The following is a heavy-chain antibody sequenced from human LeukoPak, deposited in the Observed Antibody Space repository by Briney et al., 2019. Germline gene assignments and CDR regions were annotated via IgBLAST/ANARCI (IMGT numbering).Heavy chain of an antibody. Sequence: SETLSLTCTVSGGSISSYYWSWIRQPPGKGLEWIGYIYYSGSTNYNPSLKSRVTISIDTSKNQFSLKLSSVTAADTAVYYCAREVGGEGNSDYWGQGTLVTVSS. V-gene: IGHV4-59*01. CDR3: AREVGGEGNSDY. CDR2: IYYSGST. J-gene: IGHJ4*02. CDR1: GGSISSYY.